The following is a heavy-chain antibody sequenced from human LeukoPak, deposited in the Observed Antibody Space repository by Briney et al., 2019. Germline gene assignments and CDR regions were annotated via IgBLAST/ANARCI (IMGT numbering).Heavy chain of an antibody. J-gene: IGHJ4*02. CDR2: VYSGGST. D-gene: IGHD3-22*01. V-gene: IGHV3-53*01. CDR1: GLIVSSNY. CDR3: AGGSGYPIDY. Sequence: GGSLRLSCAASGLIVSSNYMSWVRQAPGKGLEWVSSVYSGGSTYYADSVKGRFTISRDNSKNTLHLQMNSLRAEDTAVYYCAGGSGYPIDYWGQGTLVTVSS.